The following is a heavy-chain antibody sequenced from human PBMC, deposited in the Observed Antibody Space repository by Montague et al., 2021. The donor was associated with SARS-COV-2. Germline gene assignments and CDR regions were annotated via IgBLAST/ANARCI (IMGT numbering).Heavy chain of an antibody. Sequence: SETLSLTCTVSGGSISSYYWSWIRQPPGKRLEWIGYIYYSGSTNYNPSLKSRVTISVATSKNQFSLKLSSVTAADTAVYHCARAGGGVTRGKFCFDYWGQGTLVTVSS. CDR1: GGSISSYY. CDR2: IYYSGST. V-gene: IGHV4-59*01. J-gene: IGHJ4*02. CDR3: ARAGGGVTRGKFCFDY. D-gene: IGHD3-10*01.